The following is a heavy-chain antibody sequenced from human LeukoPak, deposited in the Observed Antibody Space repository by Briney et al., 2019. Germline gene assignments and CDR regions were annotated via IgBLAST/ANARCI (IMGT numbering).Heavy chain of an antibody. CDR3: ARGRYSSGWWMVFDI. D-gene: IGHD6-19*01. J-gene: IGHJ3*02. CDR1: GGSISSGSYY. Sequence: PSQTLSLTCTVSGGSISSGSYYWSWIRQPPGKGLEWIGEINHSGSTNYNPSLKSRVTISVDTSKNQFSLKLSSVTAADTAVYYCARGRYSSGWWMVFDIWGQGTMVTVSS. CDR2: INHSGST. V-gene: IGHV4-39*07.